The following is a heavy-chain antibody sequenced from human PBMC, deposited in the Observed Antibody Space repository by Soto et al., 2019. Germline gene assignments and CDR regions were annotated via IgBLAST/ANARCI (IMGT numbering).Heavy chain of an antibody. CDR1: GGTFSSYA. CDR3: ARVHAYYYDSSGYPDAFDI. D-gene: IGHD3-22*01. J-gene: IGHJ3*02. Sequence: QVQLVQSGAEVKKPGSSVKVSCKASGGTFSSYAISWVRQAPGQGLEWMGGIIPIFGTANYAQKFQGRVTITADESTSTAYMELSSLRSEDTAVYYCARVHAYYYDSSGYPDAFDIWGQGTMVTVSS. V-gene: IGHV1-69*12. CDR2: IIPIFGTA.